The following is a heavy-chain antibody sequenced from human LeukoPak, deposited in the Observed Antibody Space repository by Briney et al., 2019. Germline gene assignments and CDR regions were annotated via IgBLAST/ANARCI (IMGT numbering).Heavy chain of an antibody. D-gene: IGHD6-19*01. CDR3: ARVGYSSGWRAPDFDH. CDR1: GFTFSSYS. CDR2: ITSSSNYI. V-gene: IGHV3-21*01. Sequence: PGGSLRLSCAAPGFTFSSYSMNWVRQAPGKGLEWVSSITSSSNYIYYADSVKGRFTISRDNAKNSLYLQMNSLRADDTAVYYCARVGYSSGWRAPDFDHWGQGTLVTVSS. J-gene: IGHJ4*02.